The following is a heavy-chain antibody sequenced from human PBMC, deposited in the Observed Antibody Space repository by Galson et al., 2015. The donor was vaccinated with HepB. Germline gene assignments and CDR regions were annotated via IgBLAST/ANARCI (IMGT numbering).Heavy chain of an antibody. V-gene: IGHV1-69*10. CDR1: GGTFSSYA. CDR3: ASGPSYCSGGSCYSFDY. CDR2: IIPILGIA. Sequence: SVKVSCKASGGTFSSYAISWVRQAPGQGLEWMGGIIPILGIANYAQKFQGRVTITADKSTSTAYMELSSLRSEDTAVYYCASGPSYCSGGSCYSFDYWGQGTLVTVSS. D-gene: IGHD2-15*01. J-gene: IGHJ4*02.